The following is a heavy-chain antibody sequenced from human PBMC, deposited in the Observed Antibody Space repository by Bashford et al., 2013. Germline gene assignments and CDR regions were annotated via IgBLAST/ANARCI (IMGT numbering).Heavy chain of an antibody. Sequence: SVKVSCKASGGTLSSYAVNWLRQAPGQGLEWVGGIISQFGTTNYAPKFQGRVTISADKSTSTTYLDLTGLTSEDTAVYYCTTDVVGATTAYWGQGTLVTVSS. D-gene: IGHD1-26*01. CDR1: GGTLSSYA. CDR2: IISQFGTT. CDR3: TTDVVGATTAY. V-gene: IGHV1-69*06. J-gene: IGHJ4*02.